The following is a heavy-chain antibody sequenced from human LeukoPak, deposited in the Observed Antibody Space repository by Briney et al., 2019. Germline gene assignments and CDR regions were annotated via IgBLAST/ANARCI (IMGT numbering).Heavy chain of an antibody. V-gene: IGHV3-23*01. CDR3: AKAQGGSYPLDY. J-gene: IGHJ4*02. CDR2: VSGSGGNT. CDR1: RFTFSSYA. D-gene: IGHD1-26*01. Sequence: PGGSLRLSCAASRFTFSSYAMSWVRQAPGKRLQWVSTVSGSGGNTYYADSVKGRFTISRDNSKNTLYLQMHSLRAEDTAVYYCAKAQGGSYPLDYWGQGTLVTVSS.